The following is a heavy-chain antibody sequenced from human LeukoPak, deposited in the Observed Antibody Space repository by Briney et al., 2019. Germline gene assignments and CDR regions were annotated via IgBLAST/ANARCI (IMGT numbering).Heavy chain of an antibody. CDR3: AREEGYIYGSSDY. Sequence: SETLSLTCTVSGYSISSGYYWGWIRRPPGKGLEWMGRLYHSGSTYYNPSLKSVVSISVDTSKNQFCLKLSSVSDAGTSVCNVAREEGYIYGSSDYWGQGTLVTVSS. CDR1: GYSISSGYY. D-gene: IGHD5-18*01. J-gene: IGHJ4*02. V-gene: IGHV4-38-2*02. CDR2: LYHSGST.